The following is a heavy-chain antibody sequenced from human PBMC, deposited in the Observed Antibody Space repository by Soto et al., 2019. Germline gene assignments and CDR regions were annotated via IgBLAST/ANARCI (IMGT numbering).Heavy chain of an antibody. CDR1: GGTFSSYA. CDR3: ARAGYIAAAGTGFDY. CDR2: IIPIFGTA. J-gene: IGHJ4*02. V-gene: IGHV1-69*13. Sequence: SVKVSCKASGGTFSSYAISWVRQAPGQGLEWMGGIIPIFGTANYAQKFQGRVTITADESTSTAYMELSSLRSEDTAVYYCARAGYIAAAGTGFDYWGQGTLVTVSS. D-gene: IGHD6-13*01.